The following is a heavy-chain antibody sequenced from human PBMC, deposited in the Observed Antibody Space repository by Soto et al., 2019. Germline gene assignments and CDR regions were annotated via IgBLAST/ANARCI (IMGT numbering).Heavy chain of an antibody. D-gene: IGHD4-4*01. CDR3: ARHLHSDSVHISPVSPDY. Sequence: GESLKISCKTSGYSFRSYWIGWVRQMPGKGLVWMGIIYSGYSNTRYCPSFQGQVTISADKSISTAFLQWSSLKAADSAMYYCARHLHSDSVHISPVSPDYWGQGTLVTVSS. CDR1: GYSFRSYW. J-gene: IGHJ4*02. CDR2: IYSGYSNT. V-gene: IGHV5-51*01.